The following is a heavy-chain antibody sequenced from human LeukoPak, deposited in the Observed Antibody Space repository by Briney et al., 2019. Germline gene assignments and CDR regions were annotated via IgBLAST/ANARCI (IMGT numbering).Heavy chain of an antibody. Sequence: SVKVSCKASGGTFSSYAISWVRQAPGQGLEWMGGIIPIFGTANYAQKFQGRVTITADKSTSTAYMELSSLRSEDTAVYYCASSGIAVAGDWYFDLWGRGTLVTVSS. D-gene: IGHD6-19*01. V-gene: IGHV1-69*06. CDR1: GGTFSSYA. J-gene: IGHJ2*01. CDR2: IIPIFGTA. CDR3: ASSGIAVAGDWYFDL.